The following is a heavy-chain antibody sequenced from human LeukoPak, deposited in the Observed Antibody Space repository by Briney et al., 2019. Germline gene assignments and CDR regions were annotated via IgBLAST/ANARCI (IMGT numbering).Heavy chain of an antibody. CDR1: GFTFSSYG. Sequence: PGGSLRLSCAASGFTFSSYGMHWVRQAPGKGLEWVAVIWYDGSNKYYADSVKGRFTISRDNSKNTLYLQMNSLRAEDTAVYYCAREYGDYSPFDYWGQGTLVTVSS. CDR3: AREYGDYSPFDY. D-gene: IGHD4-17*01. J-gene: IGHJ4*02. CDR2: IWYDGSNK. V-gene: IGHV3-33*01.